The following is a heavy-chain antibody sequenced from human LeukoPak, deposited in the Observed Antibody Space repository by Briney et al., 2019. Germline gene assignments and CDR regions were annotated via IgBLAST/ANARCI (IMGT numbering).Heavy chain of an antibody. CDR1: GGSFSGYY. CDR2: INHSGST. V-gene: IGHV4-34*01. Sequence: SETLSFTCAVYGGSFSGYYWSWIRQPPGKGLEWIGEINHSGSTNYNPSLKSRVTISVDTSKNQFPLKLSSVTAADTAVYYCARTRGIYCSGGSCYQQFFDYWGQGTLVTVSS. CDR3: ARTRGIYCSGGSCYQQFFDY. D-gene: IGHD2-15*01. J-gene: IGHJ4*02.